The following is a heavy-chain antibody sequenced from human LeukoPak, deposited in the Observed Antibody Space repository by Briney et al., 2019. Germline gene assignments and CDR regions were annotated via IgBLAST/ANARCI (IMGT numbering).Heavy chain of an antibody. D-gene: IGHD3-16*02. Sequence: SETLSLTCTVSGGSISNYYWSWIRQPAGKGLEWIGRIYFSGSTNYNPSLKSRVTMSVDTSKNQFSLKLSSVTAADTAVYYCASSLRLGELSWGQGTLVTVSS. CDR2: IYFSGST. CDR3: ASSLRLGELS. J-gene: IGHJ4*02. CDR1: GGSISNYY. V-gene: IGHV4-4*07.